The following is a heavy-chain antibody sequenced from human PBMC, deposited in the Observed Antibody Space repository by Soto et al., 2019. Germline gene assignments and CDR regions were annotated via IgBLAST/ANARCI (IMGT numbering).Heavy chain of an antibody. V-gene: IGHV3-30*03. J-gene: IGHJ5*02. CDR2: ISYDGSNT. CDR1: GVSFNSYD. CDR3: ARISRYCSGGDCHA. D-gene: IGHD2-15*01. Sequence: QAVGSLRLSGAASGVSFNSYDMHWVRQAPGKGPEWVAIISYDGSNTYYSDSVRGRFTISRDNSKDTLYLQMHSLRSEDTAIYYCARISRYCSGGDCHAWGQGTQVTVSS.